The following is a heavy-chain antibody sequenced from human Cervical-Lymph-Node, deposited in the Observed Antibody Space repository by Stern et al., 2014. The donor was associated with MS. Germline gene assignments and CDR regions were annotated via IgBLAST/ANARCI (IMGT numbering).Heavy chain of an antibody. CDR1: GYTFTDYY. Sequence: QVQLVQSGPEVKKPGASVRVSCKASGYTFTDYYIHCVRQTPGQGLEWMGIINPSAGHISYAHDFQGRLTMTRDTSTSTVYMELSSLRSEDTAVYYCARSRQKWLQLNAFDIWGQGTMVTVSS. CDR2: INPSAGHI. J-gene: IGHJ3*02. D-gene: IGHD5-24*01. V-gene: IGHV1-46*01. CDR3: ARSRQKWLQLNAFDI.